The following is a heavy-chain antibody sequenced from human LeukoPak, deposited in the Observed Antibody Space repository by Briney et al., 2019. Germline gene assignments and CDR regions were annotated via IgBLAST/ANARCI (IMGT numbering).Heavy chain of an antibody. J-gene: IGHJ4*02. CDR2: IYHSGST. Sequence: SQTLSLTCAVSGGSISSGGYSWSWIRQPPGKGLEWIGYIYHSGSTYYNPSLKSRVTISVDTSKNQFSLKLSSVTAADTAVYYCARQLGYCSSTSCYAGKVDYWGQGTLVTVSS. CDR1: GGSISSGGYS. CDR3: ARQLGYCSSTSCYAGKVDY. V-gene: IGHV4-30-2*03. D-gene: IGHD2-2*01.